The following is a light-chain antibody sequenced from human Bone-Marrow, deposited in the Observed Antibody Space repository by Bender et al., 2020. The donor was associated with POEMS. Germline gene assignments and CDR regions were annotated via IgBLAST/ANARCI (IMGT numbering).Light chain of an antibody. J-gene: IGLJ3*02. CDR2: DVR. Sequence: QSALTQPASVSGSPGQSITISCTGTSDDVGAYDYVSWYQHHPGHAPKLLLYDVRNRPSGISYRFSGSKAGNTASLTISGLQADDEADYFCFSYTASNTRVFGGGTKVTV. V-gene: IGLV2-14*03. CDR3: FSYTASNTRV. CDR1: SDDVGAYDY.